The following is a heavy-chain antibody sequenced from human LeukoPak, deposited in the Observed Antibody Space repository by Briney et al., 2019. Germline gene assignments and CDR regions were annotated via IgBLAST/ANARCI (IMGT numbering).Heavy chain of an antibody. J-gene: IGHJ4*02. CDR3: AKDYYSSSWYHFDY. CDR1: GFTFSSYA. V-gene: IGHV3-23*01. Sequence: PGGSLRLSCAASGFTFSSYAMSWVRQAPGKGLEWVSAISGSGGSTYYADSVKGRFTISRDNSKNTLYLQMNSLRAEDAAVYYCAKDYYSSSWYHFDYWGQGTLVTVSS. D-gene: IGHD6-13*01. CDR2: ISGSGGST.